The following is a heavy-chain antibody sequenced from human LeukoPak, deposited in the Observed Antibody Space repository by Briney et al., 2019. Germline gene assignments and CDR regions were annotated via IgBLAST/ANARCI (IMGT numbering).Heavy chain of an antibody. J-gene: IGHJ4*02. CDR2: IRQDGGEI. D-gene: IGHD2-2*01. V-gene: IGHV3-7*03. CDR3: AKGRYCSSTSCPNYFDY. CDR1: GFTLSVYW. Sequence: GGSLRLSCAASGFTLSVYWMSWVRQIPGKGLEWVANIRQDGGEIYYVDSVKGRFTISRDNSKNSLYLQMNSLRTEDTALYYCAKGRYCSSTSCPNYFDYWGQGTLVTVSS.